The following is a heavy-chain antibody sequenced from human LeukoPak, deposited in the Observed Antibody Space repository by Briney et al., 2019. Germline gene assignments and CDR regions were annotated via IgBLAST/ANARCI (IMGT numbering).Heavy chain of an antibody. CDR1: EFIFSDYD. CDR3: ARGNDYYDSSGYYY. D-gene: IGHD3-22*01. J-gene: IGHJ4*02. Sequence: GGSLRLSCDASEFIFSDYDMNWVRQAPGKGLEWVGNINQDGSEKYYGDSVKDRFTISRDNAKNSLYLQVNSLRAEDTAVYYCARGNDYYDSSGYYYWGQGTLVTVSS. CDR2: INQDGSEK. V-gene: IGHV3-7*01.